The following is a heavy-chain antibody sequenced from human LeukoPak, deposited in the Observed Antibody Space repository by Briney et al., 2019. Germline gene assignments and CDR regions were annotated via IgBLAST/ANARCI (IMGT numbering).Heavy chain of an antibody. CDR2: INYSGST. J-gene: IGHJ4*02. CDR1: GGSISSSSYY. Sequence: SETLSLTCTVSGGSISSSSYYWGWIRQPPGKGLEWVGSINYSGSTYYSPSLKSRVTISVDTSKSQFSLKLSSVTAADTAVYYCARVTDYTYWGQGTLVTVSS. V-gene: IGHV4-39*07. CDR3: ARVTDYTY. D-gene: IGHD4-11*01.